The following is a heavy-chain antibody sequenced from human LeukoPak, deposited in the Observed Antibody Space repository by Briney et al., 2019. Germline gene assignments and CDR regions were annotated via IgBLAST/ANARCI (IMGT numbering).Heavy chain of an antibody. J-gene: IGHJ3*02. CDR3: ARPYYDSSGYWGAFDI. CDR2: IFYSGST. Sequence: PSETLSLTCTVSGGAINTSSYYWSWVRQPPGKGLDWIGSIFYSGSTYYSPPLRSRVTISVDTSKNQLSLKLSSVTAADTAVYYCARPYYDSSGYWGAFDIWGQGTVVTVSS. D-gene: IGHD3-22*01. CDR1: GGAINTSSYY. V-gene: IGHV4-39*01.